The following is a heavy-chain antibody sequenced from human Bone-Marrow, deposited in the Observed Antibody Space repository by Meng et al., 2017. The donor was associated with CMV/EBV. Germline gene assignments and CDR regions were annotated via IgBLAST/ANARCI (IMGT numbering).Heavy chain of an antibody. Sequence: ASVKVSCKPSGYSFTGYYIHWVRQAPGQGLEWMGWINPNSAGTNYAQKFQGRVTITRDTSIRTAYMELTRLTSDDTAVYYCARDSVVEVAPAIVPLEAFDLWGQGTMVTVSS. D-gene: IGHD2-2*01. CDR3: ARDSVVEVAPAIVPLEAFDL. J-gene: IGHJ3*01. CDR1: GYSFTGYY. V-gene: IGHV1-2*02. CDR2: INPNSAGT.